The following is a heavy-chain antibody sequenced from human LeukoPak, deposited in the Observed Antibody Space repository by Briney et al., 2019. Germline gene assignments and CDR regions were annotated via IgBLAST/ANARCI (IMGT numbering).Heavy chain of an antibody. J-gene: IGHJ1*01. CDR1: GYTFTSYG. V-gene: IGHV1-46*01. Sequence: ASVKVSCKASGYTFTSYGISWVRQAPGQGLEWMGIINPSGGSTSYAQKFQGRVTMTRDMSTSTVYMELSSLRSEDTAVYYCARDELVSVEEYFQHWGQGTLVTVSS. D-gene: IGHD3-10*01. CDR2: INPSGGST. CDR3: ARDELVSVEEYFQH.